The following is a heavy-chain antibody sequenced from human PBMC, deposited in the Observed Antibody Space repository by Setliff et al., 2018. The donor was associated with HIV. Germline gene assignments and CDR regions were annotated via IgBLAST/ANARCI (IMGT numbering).Heavy chain of an antibody. D-gene: IGHD2-8*01. Sequence: GASVKVSCKASGYTFIDYYIHWVRQAPGQGLEWMGVVNPSGAGTNFAQKFQGRVTLTTDTSTSTAYMELRSLRSDDTAVYYCARVNDILLGYWVGYFDYWGQGTLVTVSS. CDR1: GYTFIDYY. J-gene: IGHJ4*02. V-gene: IGHV1-46*01. CDR3: ARVNDILLGYWVGYFDY. CDR2: VNPSGAGT.